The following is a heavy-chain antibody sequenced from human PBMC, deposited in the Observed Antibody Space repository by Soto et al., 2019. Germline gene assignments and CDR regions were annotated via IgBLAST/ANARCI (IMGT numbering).Heavy chain of an antibody. V-gene: IGHV3-30*18. CDR1: GFTFSSYG. J-gene: IGHJ6*02. CDR3: AKDKAPELWFGSNGMDV. CDR2: ISYDGSNK. D-gene: IGHD3-10*01. Sequence: GGSLRLSCAASGFTFSSYGMHWVRQAPGKGLEWVAVISYDGSNKYYADSVKGRFTISRDNSKNTLYLQMNSLRAEDTAVYYCAKDKAPELWFGSNGMDVWGQGTTVTVSS.